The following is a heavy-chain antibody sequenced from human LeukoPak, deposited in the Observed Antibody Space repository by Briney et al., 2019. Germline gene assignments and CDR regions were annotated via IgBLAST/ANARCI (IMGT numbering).Heavy chain of an antibody. D-gene: IGHD6-6*01. V-gene: IGHV4-39*01. Sequence: PSETLSVTCSLPVGSICSSNSHSGWVRQPPGKGLEWVGSIDNRGNTYYNPSLKSRVTISVDTSKNQFSLKLSSVTAADTAVYYCARLGTLYGSSSKFDNWGQGTLVTVSS. CDR2: IDNRGNT. CDR1: VGSICSSNSH. CDR3: ARLGTLYGSSSKFDN. J-gene: IGHJ4*02.